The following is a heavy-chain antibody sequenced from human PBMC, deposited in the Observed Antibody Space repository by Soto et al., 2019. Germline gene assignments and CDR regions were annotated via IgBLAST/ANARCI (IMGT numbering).Heavy chain of an antibody. D-gene: IGHD2-15*01. CDR2: MSTSNGHT. Sequence: QVQLVQSGAEVKKPGSSVKDSCKASGYTFISYDISWVRQAPGQGLEWMGWMSTSNGHTNYAQKRQGRVTMTTDTSTSTPNMELRSLRPVDPAVYFCARDRYSVDPGGQGNLVTVS. V-gene: IGHV1-18*01. CDR1: GYTFISYD. CDR3: ARDRYSVDP. J-gene: IGHJ5*02.